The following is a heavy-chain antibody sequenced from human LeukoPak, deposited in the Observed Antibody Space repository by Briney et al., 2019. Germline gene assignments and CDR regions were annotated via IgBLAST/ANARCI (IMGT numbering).Heavy chain of an antibody. D-gene: IGHD3-10*01. CDR2: MCGSAGCT. CDR1: GFTFNIYA. Sequence: GGSLRLSCAASGFTFNIYAMSWVRLAPGKGLQWVASMCGSAGCTFYADSVKGRFTISRDNSKNTLYLQMNGLRAEDTAIYYCARDRPNYHENNGHYYQRDGDHWGQGTLVTVSS. J-gene: IGHJ5*02. CDR3: ARDRPNYHENNGHYYQRDGDH. V-gene: IGHV3-23*01.